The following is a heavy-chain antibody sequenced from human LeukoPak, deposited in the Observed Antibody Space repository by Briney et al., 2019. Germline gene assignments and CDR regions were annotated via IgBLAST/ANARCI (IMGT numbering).Heavy chain of an antibody. V-gene: IGHV3-23*01. D-gene: IGHD3-22*01. J-gene: IGHJ4*02. CDR3: AKRGVVIRVILVGFHKEAYYFDS. CDR2: ISGSGGST. CDR1: GFTLSNYG. Sequence: GGSLRLSCAVSGFTLSNYGMSWVRQAPGKGLEWVAGISGSGGSTNYADSVKGRFSISRDNPKNTLYLQMNSLRAEDTAVYFCAKRGVVIRVILVGFHKEAYYFDSWGQGALVTVSS.